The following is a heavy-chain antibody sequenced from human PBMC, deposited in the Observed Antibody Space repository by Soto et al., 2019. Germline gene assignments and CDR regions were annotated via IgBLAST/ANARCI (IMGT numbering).Heavy chain of an antibody. D-gene: IGHD3-3*01. CDR1: GYTFTSYA. Sequence: QVQLVQSGAEVKKPGASVKVSCKASGYTFTSYAMHWVRQAPGQRREWMGWINAGNGNTKYSQKFQGRVTITRDTSASTAHMGLSSLRSEDTAVYYCARGDFWIGYYSSDAEYFQHWCQGTLDTVSS. CDR2: INAGNGNT. J-gene: IGHJ1*01. CDR3: ARGDFWIGYYSSDAEYFQH. V-gene: IGHV1-3*01.